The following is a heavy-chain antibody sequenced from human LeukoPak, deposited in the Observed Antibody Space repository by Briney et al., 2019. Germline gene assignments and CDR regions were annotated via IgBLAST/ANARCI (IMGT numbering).Heavy chain of an antibody. CDR1: GGSFSVDF. J-gene: IGHJ6*03. V-gene: IGHV4-34*01. CDR2: VFHDGIA. D-gene: IGHD6-6*01. CDR3: ARGTPLGGQLVPDPMHYMDV. Sequence: SETLSLTCAVYGGSFSVDFWTWIRLAPEKGLEWIGEVFHDGIANYNPSLKSRVTISVDTSKNQFSLKLSSATAADTAVYYCARGTPLGGQLVPDPMHYMDVWGKGTTVTVSS.